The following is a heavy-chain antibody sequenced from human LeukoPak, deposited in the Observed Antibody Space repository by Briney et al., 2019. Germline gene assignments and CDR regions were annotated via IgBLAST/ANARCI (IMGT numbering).Heavy chain of an antibody. CDR2: ISYDGSNK. CDR1: GFTFSTYG. Sequence: GGSLRLSCAASGFTFSTYGMHWVRQAPGKGLEWVAVISYDGSNKYYADSVKGRFTISRDNSKNTLYLQMNSLRAEDTAVYYCAKVITVAGVINCWGQGTLVTVSS. J-gene: IGHJ4*02. CDR3: AKVITVAGVINC. D-gene: IGHD6-19*01. V-gene: IGHV3-30*18.